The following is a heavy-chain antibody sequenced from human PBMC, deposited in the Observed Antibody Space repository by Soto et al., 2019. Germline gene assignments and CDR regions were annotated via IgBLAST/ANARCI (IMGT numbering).Heavy chain of an antibody. CDR1: GFTFSNFE. CDR3: VRFGGAAAGPGDY. Sequence: GGSLRLSCAASGFTFSNFEMHWVRQAPGKGLEWVSYINTAGSTKYYAESVKGRFTISRDNARNSLFLQMNSLRAEDTAVYYCVRFGGAAAGPGDYWGQGTLVTVSS. CDR2: INTAGSTK. J-gene: IGHJ4*02. V-gene: IGHV3-48*03. D-gene: IGHD6-13*01.